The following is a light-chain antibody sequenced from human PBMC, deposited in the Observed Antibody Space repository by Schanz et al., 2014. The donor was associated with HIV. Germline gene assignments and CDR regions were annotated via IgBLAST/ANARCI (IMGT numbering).Light chain of an antibody. V-gene: IGLV1-44*01. CDR3: SSYTSSILFV. Sequence: QSLLTQPPSVSGTPGQSVTISCSGSRSTLERTPVDWYQHLPGTAPRLLIRNNDVRPSGVTDRFSGSKSGNTASLTISGLQPDDEADYYCSSYTSSILFVFGTGTKVTVL. CDR1: RSTLERTP. CDR2: NND. J-gene: IGLJ1*01.